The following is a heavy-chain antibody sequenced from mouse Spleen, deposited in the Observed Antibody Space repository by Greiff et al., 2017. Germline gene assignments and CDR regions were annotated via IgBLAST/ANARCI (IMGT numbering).Heavy chain of an antibody. J-gene: IGHJ4*01. CDR3: ARRLGDYYAMDY. Sequence: EVKLMESGGGLVKPGGSLKLSCAASGFTFSDYGMAWVRQAPGKGPEWVAFISNLAYSIYYADTVTGRFTISRENAKNTLYLEMSSLRSEDTAMYYCARRLGDYYAMDYWGQGTSVTVSS. V-gene: IGHV5-15*01. CDR1: GFTFSDYG. D-gene: IGHD3-3*01. CDR2: ISNLAYSI.